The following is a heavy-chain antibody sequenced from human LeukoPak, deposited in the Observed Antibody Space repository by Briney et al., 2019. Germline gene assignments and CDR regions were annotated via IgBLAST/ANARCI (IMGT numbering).Heavy chain of an antibody. V-gene: IGHV3-23*01. D-gene: IGHD6-6*01. CDR1: GFTFSSYA. CDR2: ISGSGGST. J-gene: IGHJ6*04. Sequence: GGSLRLSCAASGFTFSSYAMSWVRQAPGKGLEWVSEISGSGGSTYYADSVKGRFTISRDNPKSTLYLQMNSLRAEDRAVYYCATDLYSSSSGDVWGKGTTVTVSS. CDR3: ATDLYSSSSGDV.